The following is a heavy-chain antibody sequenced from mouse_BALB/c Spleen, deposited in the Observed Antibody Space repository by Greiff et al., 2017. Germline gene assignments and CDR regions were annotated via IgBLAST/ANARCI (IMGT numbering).Heavy chain of an antibody. CDR1: GYTFTSYW. CDR3: ATMITTSSFDY. J-gene: IGHJ2*01. CDR2: IYPGDGDT. Sequence: QVQLQQSGAELARPGASVKLSCKASGYTFTSYWMQWVKQRPGQGLEWIGAIYPGDGDTRYTQKFKGKATLTADKSSSTAYMQLSSLASEDSAVYYCATMITTSSFDYWGQGTTLTVSS. V-gene: IGHV1-87*01. D-gene: IGHD2-4*01.